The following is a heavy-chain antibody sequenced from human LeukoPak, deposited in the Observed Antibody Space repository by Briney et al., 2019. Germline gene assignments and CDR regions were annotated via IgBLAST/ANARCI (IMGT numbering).Heavy chain of an antibody. CDR1: GYTFTGYY. V-gene: IGHV1-2*02. Sequence: ASVKVSCKASGYTFTGYYMHWVRQAPGQGLEWMGWINPNNGGTKYAQKFQGRVTMTRDTSISTAYMELSRLTSDDTAVYYCARDFGYGDYAFDHWGQGTLVTVSS. J-gene: IGHJ4*02. CDR2: INPNNGGT. D-gene: IGHD4-17*01. CDR3: ARDFGYGDYAFDH.